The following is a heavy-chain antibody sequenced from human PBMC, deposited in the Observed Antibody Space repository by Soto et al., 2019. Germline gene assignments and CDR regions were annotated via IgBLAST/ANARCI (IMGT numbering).Heavy chain of an antibody. Sequence: SETLSLTCAVYGGSFSGYYWSWIRQPPGKGLEWIGEINHSGSTNYNPSLKSRVTISVDTSKNQFSLKLSSVTAADTAVYYCARVGYIAVAGSEDLYYYYGMDVWGQGTTVTVSS. D-gene: IGHD6-19*01. CDR2: INHSGST. CDR1: GGSFSGYY. J-gene: IGHJ6*02. V-gene: IGHV4-34*01. CDR3: ARVGYIAVAGSEDLYYYYGMDV.